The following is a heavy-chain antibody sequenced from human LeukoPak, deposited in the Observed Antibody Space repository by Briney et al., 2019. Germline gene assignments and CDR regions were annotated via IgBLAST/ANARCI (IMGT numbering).Heavy chain of an antibody. CDR3: ARYEYFDL. CDR2: ISYDGSNK. Sequence: GRSLRLSCAASGFTFSSYGMHWVRQAPGKGLEWVAVISYDGSNKYYADSVKGRFTISRDNSKNTLSLHLNSLRSEDTAVYYCARYEYFDLWGQGTLVIVSS. D-gene: IGHD3-16*01. V-gene: IGHV3-30*03. CDR1: GFTFSSYG. J-gene: IGHJ4*02.